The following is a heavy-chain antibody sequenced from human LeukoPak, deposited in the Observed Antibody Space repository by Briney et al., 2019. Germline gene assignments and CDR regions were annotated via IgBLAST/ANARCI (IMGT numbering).Heavy chain of an antibody. J-gene: IGHJ4*01. CDR1: GYTFSVYH. D-gene: IGHD3-10*01. CDR3: VGGFGGLGGFDY. CDR2: INPNSGGT. V-gene: IGHV1-2*02. Sequence: ASVKVSCKASGYTFSVYHIHWVRQAPGQRLEWMGWINPNSGGTKYAQQFQGRVSMTRDTSISTVYMDLSGLRSDDTAVYFCVGGFGGLGGFDYWGHGTLLTVSS.